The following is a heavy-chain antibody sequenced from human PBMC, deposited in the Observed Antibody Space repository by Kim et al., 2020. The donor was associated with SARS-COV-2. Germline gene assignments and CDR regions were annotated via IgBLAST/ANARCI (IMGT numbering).Heavy chain of an antibody. J-gene: IGHJ4*02. V-gene: IGHV4-39*01. CDR2: IYYSGST. CDR3: ARLVRGLRVWSGRDQFDY. Sequence: SETLSLTCTVSGGSISSSSYYWGWIRQPPGKGLEWIGSIYYSGSTYYNPSLKSRVTISVDTSKNQFSLKLSSVTAADTAVYYCARLVRGLRVWSGRDQFDYWGQGTLVTVSS. CDR1: GGSISSSSYY. D-gene: IGHD3-3*01.